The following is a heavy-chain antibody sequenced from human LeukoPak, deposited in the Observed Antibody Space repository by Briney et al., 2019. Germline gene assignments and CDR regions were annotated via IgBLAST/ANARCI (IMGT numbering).Heavy chain of an antibody. CDR2: IYYSGST. D-gene: IGHD6-13*01. Sequence: PSETLSLTCADSGGSISSGGYSWSWIRQPPGKGLEWIGYIYYSGSTYYNPSLKSRVTISVDTSKNQFSLKLSSVTAADTAVYYCARVGVAAGTRKSFDYWGQGTLVTVSS. V-gene: IGHV4-30-4*07. CDR3: ARVGVAAGTRKSFDY. CDR1: GGSISSGGYS. J-gene: IGHJ4*02.